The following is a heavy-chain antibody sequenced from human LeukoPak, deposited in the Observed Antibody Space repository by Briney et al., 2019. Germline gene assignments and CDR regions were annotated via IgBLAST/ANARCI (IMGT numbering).Heavy chain of an antibody. CDR3: AREYCGGDCSTPKGAFDI. D-gene: IGHD2-21*02. CDR1: GYTFTGYY. CDR2: INPNSGGT. Sequence: ASVKVSCKASGYTFTGYYMYWVRQAPGQGLEWMGWINPNSGGTNYAQKFQGRVTMTRDTSISTAYMELTRLRSDDTAVYYCAREYCGGDCSTPKGAFDIWGQGTMVTVSS. V-gene: IGHV1-2*02. J-gene: IGHJ3*02.